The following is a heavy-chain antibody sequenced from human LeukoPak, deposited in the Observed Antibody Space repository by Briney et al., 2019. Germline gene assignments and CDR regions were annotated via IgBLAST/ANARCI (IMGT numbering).Heavy chain of an antibody. V-gene: IGHV1-46*01. J-gene: IGHJ5*02. D-gene: IGHD4-23*01. CDR3: ARDNSVEDTAWWFDP. Sequence: GASVKVSCKASGYTFTSYYMHWVRQAPGQGLEWMGMINPSGGSTSYAQKFQGRVTMTRDMSTSTEYMELSSLRSEDTAVYYCARDNSVEDTAWWFDPWGQGTLVTVSS. CDR1: GYTFTSYY. CDR2: INPSGGST.